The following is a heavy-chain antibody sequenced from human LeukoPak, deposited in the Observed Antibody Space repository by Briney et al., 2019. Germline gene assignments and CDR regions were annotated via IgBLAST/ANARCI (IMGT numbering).Heavy chain of an antibody. Sequence: PSETLSLTCTVSGGSISSGDYYWSWSRQSPGKGLEWIGYSYYSGSTYYNPSLKSRVTISVDTSKNQFSLKLSSVTAADTAVYYCARVCLRFLEWLPSESWFDPWGQGTLVTVSS. CDR1: GGSISSGDYY. CDR3: ARVCLRFLEWLPSESWFDP. J-gene: IGHJ5*02. D-gene: IGHD3-3*01. V-gene: IGHV4-30-4*01. CDR2: SYYSGST.